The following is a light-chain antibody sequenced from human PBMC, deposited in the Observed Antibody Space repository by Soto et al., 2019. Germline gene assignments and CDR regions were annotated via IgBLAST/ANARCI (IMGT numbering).Light chain of an antibody. CDR3: QQINSYPVT. Sequence: DIHLTQSPAFLSASIGDKVTITCRASQGISSYLAWYQQKPGKPPNLLIYSASTLQSGVPSRFSGSGSGTEITLTISSLQPEDFATYFCQQINSYPVTFGGGTKVEIQ. J-gene: IGKJ4*01. CDR2: SAS. V-gene: IGKV1-9*01. CDR1: QGISSY.